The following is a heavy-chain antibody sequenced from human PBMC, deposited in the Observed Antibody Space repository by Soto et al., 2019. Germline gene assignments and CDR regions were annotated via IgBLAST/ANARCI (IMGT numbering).Heavy chain of an antibody. CDR3: ARRLDAADDYYDSSGYSWFDP. CDR2: IIPIFGTA. J-gene: IGHJ5*02. D-gene: IGHD3-22*01. V-gene: IGHV1-69*13. CDR1: GGTFSSYA. Sequence: SVKVSCKASGGTFSSYAISWVRQAPGQGLEWMGGIIPIFGTANYAQKFQGRVTITADESTSTAYMELSSLRSEDTAVYYCARRLDAADDYYDSSGYSWFDPWGQGTLVTVSS.